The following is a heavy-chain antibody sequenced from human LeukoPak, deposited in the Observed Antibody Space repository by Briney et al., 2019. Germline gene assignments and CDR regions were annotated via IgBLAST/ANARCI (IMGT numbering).Heavy chain of an antibody. D-gene: IGHD6-13*01. V-gene: IGHV4-59*01. J-gene: IGHJ5*02. CDR2: IYYLGST. CDR1: GGSISSNY. Sequence: KPSETLSLTCTVSGGSISSNYWSWIRQPPGKGLEWIGCIYYLGSTNYNPSLGSRVTVSVDTSKNQFSLKLSSVTAADTALYYCARGGFGSSTWYFELDPWGQGTLVTVSS. CDR3: ARGGFGSSTWYFELDP.